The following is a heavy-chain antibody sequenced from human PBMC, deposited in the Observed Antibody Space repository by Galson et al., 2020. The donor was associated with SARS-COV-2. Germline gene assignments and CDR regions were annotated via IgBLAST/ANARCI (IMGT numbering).Heavy chain of an antibody. Sequence: SQTLSLTCSVSGGSISGYQWGWIRQPPGKGLEWIAYGSYRGTANYSPSLKSRVTVSLDTSKNQFSLNLSSVTAADTAIYYCARDNMGSLDYWGQGTLVTVSS. CDR1: GGSISGYQ. CDR3: ARDNMGSLDY. D-gene: IGHD1-26*01. V-gene: IGHV4-59*01. CDR2: GSYRGTA. J-gene: IGHJ4*02.